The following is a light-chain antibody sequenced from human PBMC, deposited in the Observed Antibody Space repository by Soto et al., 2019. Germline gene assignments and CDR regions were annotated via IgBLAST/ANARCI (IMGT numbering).Light chain of an antibody. CDR2: DVS. Sequence: QSALTQPASVSGSPGQSITISCTGTSSDVGGSNYVSWYQQHPGKAPKLMIYDVSNRPSGVSNRFSGSKSGNTASLTISGLQAEDEADYYCGSYLSSSTLYVFGTGTKLTVL. J-gene: IGLJ1*01. V-gene: IGLV2-14*03. CDR1: SSDVGGSNY. CDR3: GSYLSSSTLYV.